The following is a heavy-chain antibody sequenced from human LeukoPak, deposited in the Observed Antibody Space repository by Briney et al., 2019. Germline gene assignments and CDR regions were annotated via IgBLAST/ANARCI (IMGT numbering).Heavy chain of an antibody. CDR3: TRNALGFHY. D-gene: IGHD2-8*01. CDR1: GYTFTGYY. Sequence: ASVKVSCKPSGYTFTGYYMHWVRQAPGQGLEWMGWINPSSGGTNYPQKFQGRVTMTRDTSLSTAYMELSGLRSDDTGVYYCTRNALGFHYWGQGTLVTVSS. J-gene: IGHJ4*02. CDR2: INPSSGGT. V-gene: IGHV1-2*02.